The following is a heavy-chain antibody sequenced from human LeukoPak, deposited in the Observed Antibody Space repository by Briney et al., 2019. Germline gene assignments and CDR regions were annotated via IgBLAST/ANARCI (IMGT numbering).Heavy chain of an antibody. CDR3: ARGDPHADL. Sequence: GGSLRLSCAASGFDLSAYEMNWVRQAPGKGLEWIADITISGHTKNYADSVKGRFTISRDNARTSLYLQMNSLRVEDTGVYYCARGDPHADLWGQGTLATVSS. V-gene: IGHV3-48*03. CDR2: ITISGHTK. J-gene: IGHJ5*02. CDR1: GFDLSAYE.